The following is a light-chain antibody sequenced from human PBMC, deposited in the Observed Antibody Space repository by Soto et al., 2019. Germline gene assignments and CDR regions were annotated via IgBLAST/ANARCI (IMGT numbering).Light chain of an antibody. Sequence: QPVLTQPPSASGTPGLRVTISCSGSSSNIGSNTVNWYQQLPGTAPKLLIYSNNQRPSGVPDRFSGSKSGTSASLAISGLQSEDEADYYCAAWDDSLNGWVFGGGTKVTVL. V-gene: IGLV1-44*01. CDR1: SSNIGSNT. CDR2: SNN. CDR3: AAWDDSLNGWV. J-gene: IGLJ3*02.